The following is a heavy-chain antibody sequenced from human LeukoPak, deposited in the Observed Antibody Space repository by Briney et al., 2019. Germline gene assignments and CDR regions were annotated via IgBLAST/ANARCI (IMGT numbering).Heavy chain of an antibody. CDR2: IYNGGIT. D-gene: IGHD6-13*01. CDR3: ARDHLPAAAPGYYMDV. J-gene: IGHJ6*03. V-gene: IGHV4-59*11. Sequence: PSETLSLTCTVSGGSISSHFWSWIRQLPGKGLEWIGYIYNGGITNYNPSLKSRVTMSVDTSKNQFSLMLRSVSAADTAVYYCARDHLPAAAPGYYMDVWGKGTTVTVSS. CDR1: GGSISSHF.